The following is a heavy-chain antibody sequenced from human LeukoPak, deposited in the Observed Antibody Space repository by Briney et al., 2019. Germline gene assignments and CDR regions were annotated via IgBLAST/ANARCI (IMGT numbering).Heavy chain of an antibody. Sequence: ASVTVSCKVSGYTLTELSMHWVRQAPGKGLEWLGGFDPEDGETIYAQKFQGRVTMTEDTSTDTAYMELSSLRSEDTAVYYCATGALAYCGGDCYSAAFDIWGQGTMVTVSS. D-gene: IGHD2-21*02. J-gene: IGHJ3*02. CDR2: FDPEDGET. V-gene: IGHV1-24*01. CDR3: ATGALAYCGGDCYSAAFDI. CDR1: GYTLTELS.